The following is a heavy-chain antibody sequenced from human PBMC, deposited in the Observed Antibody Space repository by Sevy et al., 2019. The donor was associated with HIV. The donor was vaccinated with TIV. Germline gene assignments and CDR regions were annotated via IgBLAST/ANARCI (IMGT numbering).Heavy chain of an antibody. CDR2: IYYSGST. CDR1: GGSISSSSYY. CDR3: AGRLTVTISRDGRFDP. V-gene: IGHV4-39*01. D-gene: IGHD4-4*01. Sequence: SETLSLTCTVSGGSISSSSYYWGWIRQPPGKGLEWIGSIYYSGSTYYNPSLKSRVTISVDTSKNQFSLKLSSVTAADTAVYYCAGRLTVTISRDGRFDPWGQGTLVTVSS. J-gene: IGHJ5*02.